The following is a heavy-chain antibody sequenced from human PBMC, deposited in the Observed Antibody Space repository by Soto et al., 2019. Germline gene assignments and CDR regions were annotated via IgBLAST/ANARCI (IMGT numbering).Heavy chain of an antibody. Sequence: QVQLVQSGAEVKKPGSSVKVSCKASGGTFSSYAISWVRQAPGQGLEWMGGIIPIFGTANYAQKFQGRVTITADKSTSIAYMELSSLRSEDTAVYYCARENIVVVPAAIWGWFDPWGQGTLVNVSS. CDR2: IIPIFGTA. D-gene: IGHD2-2*01. CDR1: GGTFSSYA. V-gene: IGHV1-69*06. J-gene: IGHJ5*02. CDR3: ARENIVVVPAAIWGWFDP.